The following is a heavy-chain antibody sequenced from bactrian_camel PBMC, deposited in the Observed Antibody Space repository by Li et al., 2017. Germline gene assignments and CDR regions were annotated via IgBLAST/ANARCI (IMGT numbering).Heavy chain of an antibody. CDR3: AAAGYCHDDYSPLKTFAY. J-gene: IGHJ6*01. V-gene: IGHV3S53*01. CDR1: GIASSSDC. Sequence: HVQLVESGGDSVRAGGSLRLSCVASGIASSSDCMGWFRQRTGNQREGVASIKPSGTITYADSVKGRFTISRDNAKNTVYLQMNSLKPEDTAMYYCAAAGYCHDDYSPLKTFAYWGQGTQVTVS. CDR2: IKPSGTI. D-gene: IGHD2*01.